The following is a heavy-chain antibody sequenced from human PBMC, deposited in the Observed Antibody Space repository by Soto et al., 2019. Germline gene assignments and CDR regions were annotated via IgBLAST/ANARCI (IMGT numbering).Heavy chain of an antibody. CDR2: IKQDGSEK. D-gene: IGHD7-27*01. CDR1: GFTFSSYW. CDR3: ARALPTGALDY. Sequence: GGSLRLSCAASGFTFSSYWMSWVRQAPGKGLEWVANIKQDGSEKYYVDSVKGRFTISRDNAKNSLYLQMNSLRAEDTSVYYCARALPTGALDYWGQGTLVTVSS. J-gene: IGHJ4*02. V-gene: IGHV3-7*03.